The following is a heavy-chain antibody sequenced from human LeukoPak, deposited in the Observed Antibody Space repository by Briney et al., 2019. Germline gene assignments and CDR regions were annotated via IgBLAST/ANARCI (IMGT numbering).Heavy chain of an antibody. V-gene: IGHV4-34*01. Sequence: SETLSLTCAVYGGSFSGYYWSWIRQPPGKGLEWIGEINHSGSTNYNPSLKSRVTISVDTSKNQFSLKLSSVTAADTAVYYCARHRPMGIVVVPAAFDYWGQGTLVTVSS. D-gene: IGHD2-2*03. CDR3: ARHRPMGIVVVPAAFDY. CDR1: GGSFSGYY. J-gene: IGHJ4*02. CDR2: INHSGST.